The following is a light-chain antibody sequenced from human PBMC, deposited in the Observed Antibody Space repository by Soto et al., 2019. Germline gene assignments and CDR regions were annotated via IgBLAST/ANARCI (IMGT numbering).Light chain of an antibody. J-gene: IGKJ1*01. CDR2: KAS. Sequence: DIQMTQSPSTLSGSVGDRVTITCRASQTISSWLAWYQQKPGKAPKLLIYKASTLKSGVQSRFSGSGSGTEFTLTISSLQPDDFATYYCQHYNSYSEAFGKGTKVDIK. CDR3: QHYNSYSEA. V-gene: IGKV1-5*03. CDR1: QTISSW.